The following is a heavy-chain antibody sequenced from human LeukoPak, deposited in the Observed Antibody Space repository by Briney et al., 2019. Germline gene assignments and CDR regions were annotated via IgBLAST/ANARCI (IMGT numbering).Heavy chain of an antibody. CDR3: ARNHMDCTNGVCALYYYGMDV. J-gene: IGHJ6*02. D-gene: IGHD2-8*01. Sequence: SVKVSCKASGYTFTSYGISWVRQAPGQGLEWMGRIIPMLGLANYAQKFQGRVTIMADTSTSTAYMELGSLRSEDTAVYYCARNHMDCTNGVCALYYYGMDVWGQGTTVTVSS. V-gene: IGHV1-69*04. CDR1: GYTFTSYG. CDR2: IIPMLGLA.